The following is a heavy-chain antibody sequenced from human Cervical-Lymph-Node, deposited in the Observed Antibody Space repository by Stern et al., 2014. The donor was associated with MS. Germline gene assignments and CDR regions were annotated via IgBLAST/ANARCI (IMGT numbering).Heavy chain of an antibody. D-gene: IGHD4-23*01. CDR1: GFTFSSSG. Sequence: VQLEESGGGVVQPGRSLRLSCAASGFTFSSSGMHWVRQAPGKGLEWLAIIWYDGSNRDYADSVKGRFTISRDNSKNTLYLQMNSLRAEDTAVYYCARAGGNTAEYFQHWGQGTLVTVSS. J-gene: IGHJ1*01. CDR2: IWYDGSNR. V-gene: IGHV3-33*01. CDR3: ARAGGNTAEYFQH.